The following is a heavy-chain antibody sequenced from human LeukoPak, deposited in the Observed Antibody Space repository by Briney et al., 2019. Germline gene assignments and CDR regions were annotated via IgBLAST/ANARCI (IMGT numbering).Heavy chain of an antibody. V-gene: IGHV3-7*05. CDR3: ARDFD. CDR1: GFTFTTNW. J-gene: IGHJ4*02. CDR2: IDQDGSER. Sequence: GGSLRLSCAASGFTFTTNWMTWVRQAPGKGLEWVANIDQDGSERYYVDSVKGRFTISRDNAKSSLYLQMSSLRAEDTAVYYCARDFDWGQGTLVTVPS.